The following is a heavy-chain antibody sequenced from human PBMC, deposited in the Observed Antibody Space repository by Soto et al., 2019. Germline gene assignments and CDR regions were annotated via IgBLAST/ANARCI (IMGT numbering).Heavy chain of an antibody. CDR1: GFTFSSYA. V-gene: IGHV3-23*01. J-gene: IGHJ6*02. CDR2: ISGSGGST. Sequence: PGGSLRLSCAASGFTFSSYAMSWVRQAPGKGLEWVSAISGSGGSTYYADSVKGRFTISRDNSKNTLYLQMNSLRAEDTAVYYCAKDWVTTMVRGVITDYYYGMDVWGQGTTVTVSS. D-gene: IGHD3-10*01. CDR3: AKDWVTTMVRGVITDYYYGMDV.